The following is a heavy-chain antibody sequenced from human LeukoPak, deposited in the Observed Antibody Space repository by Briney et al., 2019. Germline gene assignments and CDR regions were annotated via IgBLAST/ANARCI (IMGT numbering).Heavy chain of an antibody. CDR1: GCTLTSYA. J-gene: IGHJ6*02. V-gene: IGHV3-64*01. D-gene: IGHD4/OR15-4a*01. CDR2: ISCYVSST. Sequence: VGSLRLSRAPSGCTLTSYAMNWVRQAAGKGVEYVAAISCYVSSTYYAHSVKRTFTVSRDNSKKTLHLQMRSLRAEYMAVYYCAKGVGYGDLQSYYGMDVWGQGTTVTVSS. CDR3: AKGVGYGDLQSYYGMDV.